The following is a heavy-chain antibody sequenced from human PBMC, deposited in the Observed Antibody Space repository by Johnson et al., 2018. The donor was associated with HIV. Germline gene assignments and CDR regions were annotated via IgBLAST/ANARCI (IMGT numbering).Heavy chain of an antibody. CDR1: GFRFSDYY. CDR2: ISSSGSTI. Sequence: MQLVESGGGLVKPGGSLRLSCAASGFRFSDYYMSWIRQAPGKGLEWVSYISSSGSTIYYADFVKGRFTISRDNAKKSLYLQVNSLRADDTALYYCARDATPWGGDHVGYAFDIWGRGTMVTVSS. V-gene: IGHV3-11*04. D-gene: IGHD6-25*01. CDR3: ARDATPWGGDHVGYAFDI. J-gene: IGHJ3*02.